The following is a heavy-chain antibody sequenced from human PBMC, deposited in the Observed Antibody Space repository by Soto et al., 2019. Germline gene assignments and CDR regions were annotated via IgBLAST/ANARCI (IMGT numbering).Heavy chain of an antibody. J-gene: IGHJ3*02. CDR1: GSPVCRSNHY. CDR3: ARRELDPTVYDAFRI. Sequence: PSETLSLTCAASGSPVCRSNHYWDWIRQPPGKGPEWIGRIYYSGSTYYNPSLKSRVTISVDTSKNQFSLKLCSVTAADTAVYYCARRELDPTVYDAFRIWGQVKMFP. D-gene: IGHD1-1*01. CDR2: IYYSGST. V-gene: IGHV4-39*01.